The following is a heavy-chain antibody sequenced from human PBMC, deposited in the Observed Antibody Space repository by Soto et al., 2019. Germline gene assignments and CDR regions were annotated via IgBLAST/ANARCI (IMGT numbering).Heavy chain of an antibody. V-gene: IGHV3-23*01. Sequence: GGSLRLSCVASGFTFNNYAMSWVRQAPGKGLEWVSRISDSGSSTYHADTVKGRFTISRDNSKNTLYKQMNSLRAEYTAFYYCAKRHCSGTSCYHFDYWGQGTPVTVSS. D-gene: IGHD2-15*01. J-gene: IGHJ4*02. CDR2: ISDSGSST. CDR3: AKRHCSGTSCYHFDY. CDR1: GFTFNNYA.